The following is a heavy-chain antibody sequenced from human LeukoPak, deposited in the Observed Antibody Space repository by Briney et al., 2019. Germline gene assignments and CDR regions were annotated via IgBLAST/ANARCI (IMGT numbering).Heavy chain of an antibody. D-gene: IGHD2-15*01. CDR1: GYSFSDYY. CDR2: INPKSSGR. CDR3: ARDSAVVAAALWFDP. V-gene: IGHV1-2*07. J-gene: IGHJ5*02. Sequence: ASVKVSCKTSGYSFSDYYIHWVRQAPGQGLEWMGWINPKSSGRNYALKFQGRVTMTKDTSTSTAYLELSSLRSDDTAVYYCARDSAVVAAALWFDPWGQGTLVTASS.